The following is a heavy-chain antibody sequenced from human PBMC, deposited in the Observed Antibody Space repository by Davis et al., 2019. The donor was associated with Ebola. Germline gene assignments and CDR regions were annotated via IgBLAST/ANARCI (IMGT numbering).Heavy chain of an antibody. CDR3: ARDHHYYYGMDV. CDR1: GGSLSSSSYY. J-gene: IGHJ6*02. CDR2: IYSSGST. V-gene: IGHV4-39*02. Sequence: SETLSLTCTVSGGSLSSSSYYWGWIRQPPGKGLEWIGNIYSSGSTYYNPSLKSRVTISVDTSKNQFSLKLSSVTAADTAMYYCARDHHYYYGMDVWGQGTTVVVSS.